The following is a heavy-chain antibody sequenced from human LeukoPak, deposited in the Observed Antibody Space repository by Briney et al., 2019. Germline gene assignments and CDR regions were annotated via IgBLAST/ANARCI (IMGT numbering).Heavy chain of an antibody. D-gene: IGHD5-24*01. J-gene: IGHJ5*02. CDR2: IDPNSGGT. Sequence: ASVKVSCKASGYTFTGYYIHWVRQAPGQGLEWMGWIDPNSGGTDYAQKFQGRVTITTDESTSTAYMELSSLRSEDTAVYYCARDRSVGEMATFATFDPWGQGTLVTVSS. V-gene: IGHV1-2*02. CDR3: ARDRSVGEMATFATFDP. CDR1: GYTFTGYY.